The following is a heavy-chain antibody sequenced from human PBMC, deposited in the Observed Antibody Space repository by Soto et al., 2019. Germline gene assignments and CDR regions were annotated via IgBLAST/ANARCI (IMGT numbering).Heavy chain of an antibody. J-gene: IGHJ5*02. V-gene: IGHV4-34*01. CDR2: INHSGST. Sequence: SETLSLTCAVYGGSFSGYYWSWIRQPPGKGLEWIGEINHSGSTNYNPSLKSRVTISVDTSKNQFSLRLSSVTAADTAVYYCARGRGAGTNNWFDPWGQGTLVTVSS. CDR3: ARGRGAGTNNWFDP. CDR1: GGSFSGYY. D-gene: IGHD6-13*01.